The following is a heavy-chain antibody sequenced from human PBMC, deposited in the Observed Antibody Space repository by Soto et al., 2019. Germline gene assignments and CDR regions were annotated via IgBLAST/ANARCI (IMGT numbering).Heavy chain of an antibody. Sequence: GGSLRLSCAASGFTVSSNYMSWVRQAPGKGLEWVSVIYSGGSTYYADSVKGRFTISRDNSKNTLHLQMNGLRVEDTAVYYCAKNAEATIRVGFDYWGQGTLVTVSS. CDR2: IYSGGST. V-gene: IGHV3-53*01. CDR1: GFTVSSNY. CDR3: AKNAEATIRVGFDY. D-gene: IGHD5-12*01. J-gene: IGHJ4*02.